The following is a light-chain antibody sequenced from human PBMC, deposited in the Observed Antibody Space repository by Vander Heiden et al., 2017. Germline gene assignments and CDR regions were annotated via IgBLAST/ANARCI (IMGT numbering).Light chain of an antibody. J-gene: IGLJ2*01. CDR2: GVS. CDR3: SSYAGNNIFI. CDR1: SSDVGGYNF. V-gene: IGLV2-8*01. Sequence: QSALTQPPSASGSPGQSVTIPCTGTSSDVGGYNFVPWYQQHPTKAPKLMIYGVSKRPSGVPDRFSGSKSGNTASLTVSGLQAEDEADYYCSSYAGNNIFIFGGGTKLTVL.